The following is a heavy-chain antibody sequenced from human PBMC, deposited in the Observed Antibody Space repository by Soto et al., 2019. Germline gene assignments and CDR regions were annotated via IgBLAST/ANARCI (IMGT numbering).Heavy chain of an antibody. CDR1: GFTFSTYG. V-gene: IGHV3-30*18. CDR2: ISYDGSNK. Sequence: QVQLVESGGGVVQPGRSLRLSCAASGFTFSTYGMHWVRQAPGKGLEWVAVISYDGSNKYYAESVKGRFTISRDNSKDTLYLQMNSLRAEDTAVYYCAKARKVEYSSSWGMDVWGQGTTVTVSS. J-gene: IGHJ6*02. CDR3: AKARKVEYSSSWGMDV. D-gene: IGHD6-6*01.